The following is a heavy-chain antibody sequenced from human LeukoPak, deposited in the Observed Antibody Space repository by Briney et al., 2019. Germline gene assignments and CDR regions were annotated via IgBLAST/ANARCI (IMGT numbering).Heavy chain of an antibody. V-gene: IGHV4-59*01. Sequence: SETLSLTCTVSGGSISSYYWSWIRQPPGKGLKWIGYIYYSGSTNYNPSLKSRVTISVDTSKNQFSLKLSSVTAADTAVYYCARDTYSSSWPYYYYYMDVWGKGTTVTVSS. CDR1: GGSISSYY. J-gene: IGHJ6*03. D-gene: IGHD6-13*01. CDR2: IYYSGST. CDR3: ARDTYSSSWPYYYYYMDV.